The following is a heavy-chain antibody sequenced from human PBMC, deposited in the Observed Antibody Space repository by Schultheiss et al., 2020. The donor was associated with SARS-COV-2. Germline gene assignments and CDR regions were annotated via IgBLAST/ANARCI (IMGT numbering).Heavy chain of an antibody. CDR2: INPNSGGT. D-gene: IGHD2-15*01. CDR3: ASEWVVVAANWWFDP. Sequence: GESLKISCKASGYTFTGYYMHWVRQAPGQGLEWMGRINPNSGGTNYAQKFQGRVTMTRDTSISIAYMEVSRLRSDDTAVYYCASEWVVVAANWWFDPWGQGTLVTVSS. CDR1: GYTFTGYY. V-gene: IGHV1-2*06. J-gene: IGHJ5*02.